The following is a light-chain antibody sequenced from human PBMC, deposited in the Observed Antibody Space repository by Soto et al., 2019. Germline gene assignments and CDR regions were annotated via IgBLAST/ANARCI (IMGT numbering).Light chain of an antibody. J-gene: IGKJ1*01. CDR3: REYNSPPLT. V-gene: IGKV1-27*01. Sequence: DIKMTQSPSSLSASVGDRVTITCRASQSISNYLAWYQQKPGKVPKLLIYAASTLQSGVPLRFSGSGSGTDFTLTISSLHPEEVATHDCREYNSPPLTFGQGNKVAIK. CDR1: QSISNY. CDR2: AAS.